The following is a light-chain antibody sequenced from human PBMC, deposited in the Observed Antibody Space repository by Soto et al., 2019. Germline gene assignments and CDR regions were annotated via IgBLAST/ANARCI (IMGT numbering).Light chain of an antibody. Sequence: EIVLTQSPGTLSVSPGERATLSCRASQTVLSNLAWYQQKPGQPPRLLIYGASSRATGIPDRFSGSGSGTDFTLTISRLEPEDFAVYYCQQYGSSPWTFGQGTKVDIK. J-gene: IGKJ1*01. CDR1: QTVLSN. CDR2: GAS. V-gene: IGKV3-20*01. CDR3: QQYGSSPWT.